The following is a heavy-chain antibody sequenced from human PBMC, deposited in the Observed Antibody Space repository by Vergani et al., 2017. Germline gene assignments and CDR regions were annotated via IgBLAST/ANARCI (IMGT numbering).Heavy chain of an antibody. CDR1: GVSVSSTAFY. J-gene: IGHJ6*02. CDR3: ARAXRWVLLRKHYGMDV. D-gene: IGHD2-15*01. V-gene: IGHV4-61*02. Sequence: QVQLQESGPGLVKPSQTLSLTCSVSGVSVSSTAFYWNWIRQPAGKGLEWLGRIYGIGNINYNPSLASRVTISRDTSKNQFSLKVHSVSAADTAVYYCARAXRWVLLRKHYGMDVWGQGTTVTVSS. CDR2: IYGIGNI.